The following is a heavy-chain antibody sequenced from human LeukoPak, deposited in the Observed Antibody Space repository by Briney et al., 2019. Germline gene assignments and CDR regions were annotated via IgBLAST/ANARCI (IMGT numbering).Heavy chain of an antibody. D-gene: IGHD5-18*01. J-gene: IGHJ4*02. CDR3: ARNGVDTAMVTY. CDR1: GGSFRDYY. V-gene: IGHV4-59*01. CDR2: LYDSGST. Sequence: SETLSLTCTVSGGSFRDYYWSWIRQPPGKGLEWIGYLYDSGSTIYNPSLKSRVTISLDTSKNQLSLTLNSVTAADTAVYYCARNGVDTAMVTYWGQGTLVTVSS.